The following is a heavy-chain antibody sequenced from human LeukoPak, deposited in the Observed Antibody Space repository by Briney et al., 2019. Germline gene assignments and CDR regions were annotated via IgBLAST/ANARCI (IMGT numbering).Heavy chain of an antibody. J-gene: IGHJ4*02. D-gene: IGHD3-10*01. V-gene: IGHV1-46*04. CDR3: TYMGSGSSFDY. CDR1: GYTFTNYN. CDR2: INPSGGST. Sequence: GASVKVSCKASGYTFTNYNIHWVRQAPGQGLEWMGIINPSGGSTNYAQKLQGRVTMTRDTSTSTVYMELSSLRSEDTAVYYCTYMGSGSSFDYWGQGTLVTVSS.